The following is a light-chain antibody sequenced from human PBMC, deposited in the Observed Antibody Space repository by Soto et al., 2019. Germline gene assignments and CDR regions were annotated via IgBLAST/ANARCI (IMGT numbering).Light chain of an antibody. Sequence: QSALTQPPSVSGTPGQRVTISCSASRSSIGSNTVNWYQHLPGSAPKLLIYSNNHRPSGVPDRFSASKAGASASLAISGLQSEDEGDYYCAAWDASLGGFYVFGSGTKVTVL. CDR2: SNN. CDR1: RSSIGSNT. CDR3: AAWDASLGGFYV. J-gene: IGLJ1*01. V-gene: IGLV1-44*01.